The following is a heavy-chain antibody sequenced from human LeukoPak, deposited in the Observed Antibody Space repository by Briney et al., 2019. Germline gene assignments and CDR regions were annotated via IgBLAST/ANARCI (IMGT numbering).Heavy chain of an antibody. V-gene: IGHV4-34*01. Sequence: SETLSLTCAVYGGSFSGYYWSWIRQPPGKGLEWIGEINHSGSTNYNPSLKSRVTISVDTSKNQFSLKLSSVTAADTAVYYCARGLPSAVCSGGSCHHRTFDYWGQGTLVTVSS. D-gene: IGHD2-15*01. CDR2: INHSGST. CDR1: GGSFSGYY. CDR3: ARGLPSAVCSGGSCHHRTFDY. J-gene: IGHJ4*02.